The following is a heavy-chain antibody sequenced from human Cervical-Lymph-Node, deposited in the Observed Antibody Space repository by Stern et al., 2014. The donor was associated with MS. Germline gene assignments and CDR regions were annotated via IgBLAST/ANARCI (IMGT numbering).Heavy chain of an antibody. CDR1: GFTFSSYS. J-gene: IGHJ4*02. Sequence: EVQLVESGGGLVKPGGSLRLSCAASGFTFSSYSMNWVRQAPGKGLEWVSSISSSSSYIYYADSVKGRFTISRDNAKNSLYLQMNSLRAEDTAVYYCARDRSQWLVTLFDYWGQGTLVTVSS. D-gene: IGHD6-19*01. CDR3: ARDRSQWLVTLFDY. CDR2: ISSSSSYI. V-gene: IGHV3-21*01.